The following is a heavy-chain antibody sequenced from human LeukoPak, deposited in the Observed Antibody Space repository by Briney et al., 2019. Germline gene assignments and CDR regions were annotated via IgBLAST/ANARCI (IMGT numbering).Heavy chain of an antibody. CDR3: AKDRGGSYFDFDF. V-gene: IGHV3-23*01. CDR2: ISDSGDTP. Sequence: GGSLRLSCAASGFSFSDYAMSWGRQAPGKGLGWVSAISDSGDTPYYAAAVKGRFAISRDNSENTLSLQMYSLRAEDTAVYYCAKDRGGSYFDFDFWGRGTLVTVSS. CDR1: GFSFSDYA. D-gene: IGHD1-26*01. J-gene: IGHJ4*02.